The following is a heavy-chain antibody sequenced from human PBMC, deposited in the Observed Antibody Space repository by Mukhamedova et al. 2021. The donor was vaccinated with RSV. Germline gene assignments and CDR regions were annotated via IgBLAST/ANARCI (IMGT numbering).Heavy chain of an antibody. J-gene: IGHJ4*02. Sequence: DSVKGRFTISRDNARNSLYLQMNSLRTEDTALYYCARDGGNSGYDLFDYWDQGTLVTVSS. D-gene: IGHD5-12*01. V-gene: IGHV3-7*01. CDR3: ARDGGNSGYDLFDY.